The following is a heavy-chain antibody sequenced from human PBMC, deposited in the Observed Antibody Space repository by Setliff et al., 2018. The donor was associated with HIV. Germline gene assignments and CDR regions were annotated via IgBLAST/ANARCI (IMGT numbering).Heavy chain of an antibody. CDR1: GGSFSGYY. Sequence: PSETLSLTCAVFGGSFSGYYWSWIRQPPGKGLEWIGEINHSGSTDYNPSLKSRVTISVDTSKNQFSLNLSSVTAADTAVYYCAGRTGTTSFGDYYYMDVWGKGTTVTVSS. CDR3: AGRTGTTSFGDYYYMDV. D-gene: IGHD1-1*01. CDR2: INHSGST. V-gene: IGHV4-34*01. J-gene: IGHJ6*03.